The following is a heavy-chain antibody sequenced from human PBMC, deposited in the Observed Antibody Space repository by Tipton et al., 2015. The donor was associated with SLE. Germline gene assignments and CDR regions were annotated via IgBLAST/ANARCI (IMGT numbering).Heavy chain of an antibody. J-gene: IGHJ4*02. CDR2: ISGSGGST. CDR3: AKSGAAGPYFDY. V-gene: IGHV3-23*01. D-gene: IGHD6-13*01. CDR1: GFTFSSYA. Sequence: GSLRLSCAASGFTFSSYAMSWVRQAPGKGLEWVSAISGSGGSTYYADSVKGRFTISRDNSKNTLYLQMNSLRAEDTAVYYCAKSGAAGPYFDYWGQGPLVTVSS.